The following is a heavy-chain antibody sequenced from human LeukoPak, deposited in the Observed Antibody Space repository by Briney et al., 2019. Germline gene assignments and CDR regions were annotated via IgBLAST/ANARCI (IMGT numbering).Heavy chain of an antibody. CDR3: ARVLPPAGYCSSTSCGGVDY. J-gene: IGHJ4*02. D-gene: IGHD2-2*01. Sequence: ASVKVPCKASGYTFTGYYFHWVRKPPGQGLGWMGWINPNGGGTNYDQKFQGRVTMTRDTFISTAYMELSRLRSDDTAVYYCARVLPPAGYCSSTSCGGVDYWGQGPLVTVSS. CDR2: INPNGGGT. V-gene: IGHV1-2*02. CDR1: GYTFTGYY.